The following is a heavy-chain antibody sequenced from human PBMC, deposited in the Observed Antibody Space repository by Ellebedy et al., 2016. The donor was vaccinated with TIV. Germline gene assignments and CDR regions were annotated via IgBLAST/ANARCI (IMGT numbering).Heavy chain of an antibody. Sequence: HTGGSLRLSCAASGFTFSNYWMHWVRQAPGKGLVWVSRINSDGSSISYADSVKGRFTTSRDSAKNTLYLQMNSLRAEDTAVYYCARIGGGLYYYDTTGYWLWGQGTLVTVSS. V-gene: IGHV3-74*01. D-gene: IGHD3-22*01. CDR1: GFTFSNYW. CDR3: ARIGGGLYYYDTTGYWL. J-gene: IGHJ4*02. CDR2: INSDGSSI.